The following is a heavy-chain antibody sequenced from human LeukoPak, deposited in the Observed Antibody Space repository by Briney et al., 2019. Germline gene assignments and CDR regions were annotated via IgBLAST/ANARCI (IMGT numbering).Heavy chain of an antibody. CDR2: IIPIFGTA. CDR3: ARGEYQLPKYYYYGMDV. Sequence: AASVKVSCKASGGTFSSYAISWVRQAPGQGLEWMGGIIPIFGTANCAQKFQGRVTITADESTSTAYMELSSLRSEDTAVYYCARGEYQLPKYYYYGMDVWGKGTTVTVSS. V-gene: IGHV1-69*01. D-gene: IGHD2-2*01. J-gene: IGHJ6*04. CDR1: GGTFSSYA.